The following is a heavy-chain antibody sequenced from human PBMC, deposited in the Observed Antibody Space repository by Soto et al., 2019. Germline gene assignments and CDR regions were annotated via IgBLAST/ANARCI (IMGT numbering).Heavy chain of an antibody. V-gene: IGHV3-30-3*01. CDR2: ISYDGSNK. J-gene: IGHJ4*02. D-gene: IGHD4-17*01. CDR1: GFTFSSYA. Sequence: PGGSLRLSCAASGFTFSSYAMHWVRQAPGKGLEWVAVISYDGSNKYYADSVKGRFTISRDNSKNTLYLQMNSLRAEDTAVYYCARDVMTTDDNSDYWGQETLATVS. CDR3: ARDVMTTDDNSDY.